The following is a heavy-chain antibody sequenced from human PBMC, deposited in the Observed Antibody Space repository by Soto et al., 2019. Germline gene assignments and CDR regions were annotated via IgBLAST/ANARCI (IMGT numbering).Heavy chain of an antibody. J-gene: IGHJ4*02. CDR3: ARDISDYYDSSGGLVFDY. Sequence: SETLSLTCTVSGGSTSSGDYYWSWIRQPPGKGLEWIGYIYYSGSTYYNPSLKSRVTISVDTSKNQFSLKLSSVTAADTAVYYCARDISDYYDSSGGLVFDYWGQGTLVTVSS. V-gene: IGHV4-30-4*01. CDR2: IYYSGST. CDR1: GGSTSSGDYY. D-gene: IGHD3-22*01.